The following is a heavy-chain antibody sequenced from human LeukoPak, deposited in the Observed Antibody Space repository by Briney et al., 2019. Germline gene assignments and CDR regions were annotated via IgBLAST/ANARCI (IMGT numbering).Heavy chain of an antibody. V-gene: IGHV3-49*03. D-gene: IGHD6-13*01. J-gene: IGHJ4*02. CDR2: IRSKAYGGTT. CDR3: TRLWMVRGPGIAAAGFDY. Sequence: GGSLRLSCTASGFTFGDYAMSWFRQAPGKGLEWVGFIRSKAYGGTTEYAASVKGRFTISRDDSKSIAYLQMNSLKTEDTAVYHCTRLWMVRGPGIAAAGFDYWGQGTLVTVSS. CDR1: GFTFGDYA.